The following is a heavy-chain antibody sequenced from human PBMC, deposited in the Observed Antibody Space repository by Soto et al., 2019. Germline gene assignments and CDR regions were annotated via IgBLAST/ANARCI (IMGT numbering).Heavy chain of an antibody. J-gene: IGHJ4*02. CDR2: ISDSGGST. D-gene: IGHD3-22*01. CDR1: GFTFSSFA. CDR3: AKPISGYYAPSDH. V-gene: IGHV3-23*01. Sequence: EVQLLESGGGLVQPGGSLRISCAASGFTFSSFAMSWVRQAPGKGLEWVSVISDSGGSTYYADSVRGRFTISRDNSKSKLFLQMNSLRGDDTAIYYCAKPISGYYAPSDHWGQGTQVTVSS.